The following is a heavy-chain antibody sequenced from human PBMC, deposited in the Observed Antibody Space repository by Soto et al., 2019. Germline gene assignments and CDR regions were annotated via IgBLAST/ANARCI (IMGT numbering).Heavy chain of an antibody. CDR2: IYYSGST. D-gene: IGHD2-2*01. CDR3: ARGAPYCSSTSCFKDAFDI. J-gene: IGHJ3*02. CDR1: GGSISSGGYY. Sequence: LRLSCTVSGGSISSGGYYWSWIRQHPGKGLEWIGYIYYSGSTYYNPSLKSRVTISVDTSKNQFSLKLSSVTAADTAVYYCARGAPYCSSTSCFKDAFDIWGQGTMVTVSS. V-gene: IGHV4-31*03.